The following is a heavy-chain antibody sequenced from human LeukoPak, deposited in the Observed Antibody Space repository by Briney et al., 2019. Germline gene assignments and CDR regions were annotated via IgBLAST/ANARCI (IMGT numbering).Heavy chain of an antibody. D-gene: IGHD2-2*01. CDR1: GYSFSSYW. V-gene: IGHV5-51*01. CDR3: ARHLSDITSSPNY. CDR2: IYPRDSRT. J-gene: IGHJ4*02. Sequence: KPGESLKISCKGSGYSFSSYWIAWVRQIPGKGLEWMGVIYPRDSRTTYSPSFQGQVTISADKSISTAYLQWTSLKASDTARYYCARHLSDITSSPNYWGPGTLVTVSS.